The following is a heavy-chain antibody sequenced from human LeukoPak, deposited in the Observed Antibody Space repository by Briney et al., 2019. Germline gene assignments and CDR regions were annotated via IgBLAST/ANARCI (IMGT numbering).Heavy chain of an antibody. J-gene: IGHJ3*02. CDR1: GGSITSSSYY. V-gene: IGHV4-39*07. CDR2: IYYRGRT. Sequence: SETLSLTCTVSGGSITSSSYYWGWIRQPPGKGLEWIGSIYYRGRTYYNPSLKSRVTVSVDTSKNQLSLRLSSVTAADTAVYYCARAGYCSSTICPDAFDIWGQGTKVTVSS. CDR3: ARAGYCSSTICPDAFDI. D-gene: IGHD2-2*01.